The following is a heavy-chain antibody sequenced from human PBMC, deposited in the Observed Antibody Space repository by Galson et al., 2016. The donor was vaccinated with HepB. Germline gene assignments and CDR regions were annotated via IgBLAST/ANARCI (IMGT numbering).Heavy chain of an antibody. D-gene: IGHD6-13*01. CDR3: ARDPGRIAAAGHLDS. Sequence: SLRLSCAGSGFIVSSHYMNWVRQPPGGGREWVAIIYRGGATYYADSVKGRFTISRENPKNSVYIQMNSLRAGNTAVDYCARDPGRIAAAGHLDSWGQGTLLTVSS. CDR2: IYRGGAT. J-gene: IGHJ5*01. V-gene: IGHV3-53*01. CDR1: GFIVSSHY.